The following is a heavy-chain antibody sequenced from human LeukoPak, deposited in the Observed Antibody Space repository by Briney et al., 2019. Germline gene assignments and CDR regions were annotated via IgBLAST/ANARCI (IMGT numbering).Heavy chain of an antibody. J-gene: IGHJ4*02. D-gene: IGHD6-13*01. CDR2: IHYSGNT. CDR3: ARHQGYASSWYADY. Sequence: SETLSLTCSVSGDSFSSYYWSWIRQPPGKGLEWIGYIHYSGNTNYNPSLKSRVTISADTPKNQFSLKLNSVTAADTAVYYCARHQGYASSWYADYWGQGALVTVSS. V-gene: IGHV4-59*01. CDR1: GDSFSSYY.